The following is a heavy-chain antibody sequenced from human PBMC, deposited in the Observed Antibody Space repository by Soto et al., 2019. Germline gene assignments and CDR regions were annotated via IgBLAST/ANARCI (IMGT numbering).Heavy chain of an antibody. D-gene: IGHD6-19*01. CDR3: GAGAVAADFDY. V-gene: IGHV1-69*13. Sequence: GTSVKLSCEACGGSFRSYAISWVRQAPGQGLEWMGGIIPIFGTANYAQKFQGRVTITADESTSTAYMELSSLRSEDTAVYYCGAGAVAADFDYWGQGTLVTVSS. J-gene: IGHJ4*02. CDR1: GGSFRSYA. CDR2: IIPIFGTA.